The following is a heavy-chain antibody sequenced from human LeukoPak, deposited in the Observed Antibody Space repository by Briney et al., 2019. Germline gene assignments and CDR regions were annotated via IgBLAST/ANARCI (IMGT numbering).Heavy chain of an antibody. CDR3: ASSTSTGWECYFDY. CDR1: GGSISSGGYY. Sequence: PSETLSLTCTVSGGSISSGGYYWSWIRQHPGKGLEWLGYIYYSGSTYYNPSLKSRVTISVDTSKNQFSLKLSSVTAADTAVYYCASSTSTGWECYFDYWGQGTLVTVSS. D-gene: IGHD2-2*01. V-gene: IGHV4-31*03. J-gene: IGHJ4*02. CDR2: IYYSGST.